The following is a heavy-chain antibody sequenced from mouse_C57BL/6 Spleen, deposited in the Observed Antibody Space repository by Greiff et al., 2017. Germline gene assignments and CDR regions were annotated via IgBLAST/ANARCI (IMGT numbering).Heavy chain of an antibody. D-gene: IGHD1-1*01. Sequence: QVQLQQPGAELVKPGASVKMSCKASGYTFTSYWITWVKQRPGQGLEWIGDIYPGSGSTNYNEKFKSKATLTVDTSSSTAYMQLSSLTSEDSAVYYCARTPYYYGSSSCYWGQGTTLTVSS. CDR1: GYTFTSYW. V-gene: IGHV1-55*01. CDR2: IYPGSGST. J-gene: IGHJ2*01. CDR3: ARTPYYYGSSSCY.